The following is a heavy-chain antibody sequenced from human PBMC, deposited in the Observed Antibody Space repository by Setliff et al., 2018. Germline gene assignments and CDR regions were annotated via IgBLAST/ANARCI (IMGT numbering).Heavy chain of an antibody. Sequence: GESLKISCAASGFTFSDYYMSWIRQAPGKGLEWVSYISSSSSYTNSADSVKGRFTISRDNAKNSLYLQMNSLRAEDTAVYYCARDRSVADYYDSSGPDAFDIWGQGTMVTVSS. CDR1: GFTFSDYY. CDR3: ARDRSVADYYDSSGPDAFDI. CDR2: ISSSSSYT. D-gene: IGHD3-22*01. J-gene: IGHJ3*02. V-gene: IGHV3-11*05.